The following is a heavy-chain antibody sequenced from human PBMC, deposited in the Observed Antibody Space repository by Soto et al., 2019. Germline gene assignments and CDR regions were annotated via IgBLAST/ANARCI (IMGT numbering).Heavy chain of an antibody. D-gene: IGHD1-26*01. CDR1: GYTFTSYA. V-gene: IGHV1-3*01. CDR3: ARWVGGNYFHY. J-gene: IGHJ4*02. Sequence: ASLNVSCKASGYTFTSYAMHWVRQAPGQRLEWMGWINAGNGNTKYSQKFQGRVTITRDTSASTAYMELSSLRSEDTAVYYCARWVGGNYFHYWGQGTLVTVSS. CDR2: INAGNGNT.